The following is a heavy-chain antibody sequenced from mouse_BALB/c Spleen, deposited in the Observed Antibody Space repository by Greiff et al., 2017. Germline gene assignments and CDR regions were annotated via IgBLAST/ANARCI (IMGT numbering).Heavy chain of an antibody. J-gene: IGHJ1*01. Sequence: EVQGVESGGGLVKPGGSLKLSCAASGFTFSSYTMSWVRQTPEKRLEWVATISSGGGNTYYPDSVKGRFTISRDNAKNNLYLQMSSLRSEDTALYYCARYGNYVGWYFDVWGAGTTVTVSS. CDR1: GFTFSSYT. D-gene: IGHD2-1*01. CDR2: ISSGGGNT. CDR3: ARYGNYVGWYFDV. V-gene: IGHV5-9*03.